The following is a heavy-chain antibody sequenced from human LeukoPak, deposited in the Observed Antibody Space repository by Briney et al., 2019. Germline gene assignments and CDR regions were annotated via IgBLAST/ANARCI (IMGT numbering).Heavy chain of an antibody. CDR1: GGTFSSYA. CDR3: AREEGHQMRLFDP. J-gene: IGHJ5*02. Sequence: GASVKVSCKASGGTFSSYAISWVRQAPGQGLEWMGRIIPIFGIANYAQKFQGRVTITADKSTSTAYMELSSLRSEDTAVYYCAREEGHQMRLFDPWGQGTLVTVSS. V-gene: IGHV1-69*04. D-gene: IGHD5-24*01. CDR2: IIPIFGIA.